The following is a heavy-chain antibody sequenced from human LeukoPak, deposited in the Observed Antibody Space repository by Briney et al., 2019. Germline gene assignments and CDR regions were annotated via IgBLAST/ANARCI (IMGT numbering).Heavy chain of an antibody. V-gene: IGHV3-7*01. CDR2: IKQDGSEK. D-gene: IGHD2-2*01. CDR3: AREDCSSTSCYGPYFQH. CDR1: GFTFSSYW. Sequence: GGSLRPPCAASGFTFSSYWMSWVRQAPGKGREWVANIKQDGSEKYYVDSVKGRFTISRDNAKNSLYLQMNSLRAEDTAVYYCAREDCSSTSCYGPYFQHWGQGTLVTVSS. J-gene: IGHJ1*01.